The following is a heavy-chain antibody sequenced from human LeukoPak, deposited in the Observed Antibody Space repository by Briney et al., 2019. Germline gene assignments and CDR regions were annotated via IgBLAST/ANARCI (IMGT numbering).Heavy chain of an antibody. CDR3: ARDGIAAADHYFDY. J-gene: IGHJ4*02. D-gene: IGHD6-13*01. Sequence: GGSLRLSCAASGFTFSSYSMNWVRQAPGKGLEWVSSISSSSSYIYYADSVKGRFTISRDNAKNTLYLQMNSLRAEDTAVYYCARDGIAAADHYFDYWGQGTLVTVSS. V-gene: IGHV3-21*01. CDR2: ISSSSSYI. CDR1: GFTFSSYS.